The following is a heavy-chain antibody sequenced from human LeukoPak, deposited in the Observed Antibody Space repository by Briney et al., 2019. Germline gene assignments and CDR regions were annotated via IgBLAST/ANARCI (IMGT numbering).Heavy chain of an antibody. D-gene: IGHD6-19*01. CDR3: ATGPAAAVAGFDY. CDR1: GYTLTELS. CDR2: FDPEDGET. J-gene: IGHJ4*02. Sequence: ASVKVSCKVSGYTLTELSMHWVRQAPGKGLEWMGGFDPEDGETIYAQKFQGRVTMTRDTSTSTVYMELSSLRSEDTAVYYCATGPAAAVAGFDYWGQGTLVTVSS. V-gene: IGHV1-24*01.